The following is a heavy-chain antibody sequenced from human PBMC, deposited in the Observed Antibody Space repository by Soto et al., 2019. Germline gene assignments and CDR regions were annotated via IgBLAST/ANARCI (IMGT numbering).Heavy chain of an antibody. CDR3: ARALRGSAAGFDY. D-gene: IGHD6-13*01. J-gene: IGHJ4*02. CDR2: ISYDGSNK. CDR1: GSTFSSYA. Sequence: GGSLRLSCAASGSTFSSYAMHWVRQAPGKGLEWVAVISYDGSNKYYADSVKGRFTISRDNSKNTLYLQMNSLRAEDTAVYYCARALRGSAAGFDYWGRGTLVTVSS. V-gene: IGHV3-30-3*01.